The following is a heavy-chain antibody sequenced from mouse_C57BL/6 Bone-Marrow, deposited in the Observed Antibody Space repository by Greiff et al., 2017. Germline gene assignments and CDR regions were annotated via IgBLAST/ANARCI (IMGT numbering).Heavy chain of an antibody. J-gene: IGHJ1*03. V-gene: IGHV14-3*01. CDR2: IDPANGNT. CDR1: GFNIKNTY. CDR3: ASRASITTVVGYFDV. D-gene: IGHD1-1*01. Sequence: VQLQQSVAELVRPGASVKLSCTASGFNIKNTYMHWVKQRPEQGLEWIGRIDPANGNTKYAPKFQGKATITTATSSNTAYLQLSSLTSEDTAISAGASRASITTVVGYFDVWGTGTTVTVST.